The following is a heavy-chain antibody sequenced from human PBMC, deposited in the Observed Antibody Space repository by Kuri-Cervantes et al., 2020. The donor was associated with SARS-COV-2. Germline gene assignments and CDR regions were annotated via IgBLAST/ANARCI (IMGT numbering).Heavy chain of an antibody. J-gene: IGHJ2*01. D-gene: IGHD3-10*01. CDR1: GYTFTSYA. CDR2: INAGNGNT. CDR3: ARSAAYYGSVDWYFDL. V-gene: IGHV1-3*01. Sequence: ASVKVSCKASGYTFTSYAMHWVRQAPGQRLEWMGWINAGNGNTKYSQKFQGRVTITRDTSASTAYMELSSLRSEDTAVYYCARSAAYYGSVDWYFDLWGRGALVTVSS.